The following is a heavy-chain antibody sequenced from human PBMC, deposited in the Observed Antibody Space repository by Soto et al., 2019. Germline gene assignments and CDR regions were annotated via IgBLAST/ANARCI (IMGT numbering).Heavy chain of an antibody. CDR3: ARDPMGRYYGSESYYFDY. CDR2: ISWNSGLI. J-gene: IGHJ4*02. Sequence: PGGSLRLSCAASGFRFDGYAMHWVRQAPGKGLEWVAGISWNSGLIGYADSVKGRFTISRDNAEKSLYLQMNSLRAEDTAVYYCARDPMGRYYGSESYYFDYWGQGTLVIVSS. V-gene: IGHV3-9*01. D-gene: IGHD3-10*01. CDR1: GFRFDGYA.